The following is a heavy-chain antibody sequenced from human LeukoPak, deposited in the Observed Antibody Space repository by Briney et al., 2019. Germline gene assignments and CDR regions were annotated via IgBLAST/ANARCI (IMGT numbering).Heavy chain of an antibody. D-gene: IGHD6-13*01. Sequence: GGSLRLSCAASGLTFSTSAMSWVRQAPGKGLEWVSVIGTTISDKYYADSGKGRFTISRDNSKNAVYLQLNSLRVEDTAVYYCAKRVAAAGRTYYFDYWGQGTVVIVSS. J-gene: IGHJ4*02. V-gene: IGHV3-23*01. CDR2: IGTTISDK. CDR3: AKRVAAAGRTYYFDY. CDR1: GLTFSTSA.